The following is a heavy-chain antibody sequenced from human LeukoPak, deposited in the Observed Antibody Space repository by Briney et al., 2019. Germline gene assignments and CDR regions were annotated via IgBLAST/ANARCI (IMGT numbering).Heavy chain of an antibody. CDR2: IYSSGLT. J-gene: IGHJ4*02. CDR1: GGSLSNYF. CDR3: ARHKGGRYSESYLDY. Sequence: SETLSLTCTVSGGSLSNYFWSWIRQPPGEGLEWIGFIYSSGLTEYNPSLSSRATLSVDRSQNQFSLRLGSVTAADTALYYCARHKGGRYSESYLDYWGQATPVTVSS. V-gene: IGHV4-4*09. D-gene: IGHD1-26*01.